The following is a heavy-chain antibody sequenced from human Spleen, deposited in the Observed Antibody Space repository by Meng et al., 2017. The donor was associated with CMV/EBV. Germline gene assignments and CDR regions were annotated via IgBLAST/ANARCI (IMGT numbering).Heavy chain of an antibody. J-gene: IGHJ4*02. CDR3: SRGYSGGYFYDSSGFYSGNFDY. CDR2: IYHDGKKK. V-gene: IGHV3-30*04. Sequence: ALHWVRQAPGGGLEWVGVIYHDGKKKCYADSGKGRFIISRDNSKDTLYLQINSLRAEDTAVYFCSRGYSGGYFYDSSGFYSGNFDYWGQGTLVTVSS. CDR1: A. D-gene: IGHD3-22*01.